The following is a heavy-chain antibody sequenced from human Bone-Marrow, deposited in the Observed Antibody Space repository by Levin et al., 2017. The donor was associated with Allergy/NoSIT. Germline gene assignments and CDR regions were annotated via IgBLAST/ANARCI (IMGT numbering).Heavy chain of an antibody. Sequence: GGSLRLSCAASGFTFSSYSVNWVRQAPGKGLEWVSTVGGGGTPTLYADSVRGRFTISRDNSKNTLYLQMNSLRAEDTAVYYCAKSMLTTVTRNFDYWGQGILVTVSS. CDR3: AKSMLTTVTRNFDY. J-gene: IGHJ4*02. D-gene: IGHD4-17*01. CDR2: VGGGGTPT. CDR1: GFTFSSYS. V-gene: IGHV3-23*01.